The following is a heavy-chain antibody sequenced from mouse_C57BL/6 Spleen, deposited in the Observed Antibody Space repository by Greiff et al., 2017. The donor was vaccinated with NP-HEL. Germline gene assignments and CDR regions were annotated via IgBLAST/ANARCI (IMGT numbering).Heavy chain of an antibody. V-gene: IGHV1-63*01. Sequence: QVQLKQSGAELVRPGTSVKMSCKASGYTFTNYWIGWTKQRPGHGLEWIGDIYPGGGYTNYNETLKGKATLTADKYSSTAYMQFSSLTSEDSAIYYCARGGYYGSSTYYYDYWGQGPTLTVSS. CDR1: GYTFTNYW. D-gene: IGHD1-1*01. CDR2: IYPGGGYT. CDR3: ARGGYYGSSTYYYDY. J-gene: IGHJ2*01.